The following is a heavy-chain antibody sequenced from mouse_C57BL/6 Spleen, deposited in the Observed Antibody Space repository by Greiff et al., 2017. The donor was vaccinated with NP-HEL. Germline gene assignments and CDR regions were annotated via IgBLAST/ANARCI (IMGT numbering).Heavy chain of an antibody. CDR3: ASGGSSYEDWYFDV. D-gene: IGHD1-1*01. J-gene: IGHJ1*03. V-gene: IGHV5-6*02. CDR2: ISSGGSYP. Sequence: EVMLVESGGDLVKPGGSLKLSCAASGFTFSSYGMSWVRQTPDKRLEWVATISSGGSYPYYPDSVKGRFTISRDNAKNTRYLQMSSLKSEDTAMYYWASGGSSYEDWYFDVWGTGTTVTVSS. CDR1: GFTFSSYG.